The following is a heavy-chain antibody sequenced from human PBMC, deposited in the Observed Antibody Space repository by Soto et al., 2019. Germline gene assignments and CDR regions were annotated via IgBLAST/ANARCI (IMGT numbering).Heavy chain of an antibody. V-gene: IGHV1-2*04. CDR2: INPNSGGT. CDR3: ARDLMSGWYDSLDY. D-gene: IGHD6-19*01. CDR1: GYTFTGYY. Sequence: ASVKVSCTASGYTFTGYYMHWVRQAPGQGLEWMGWINPNSGGTNYAQKFQGWVTMTRDTSISTAYMELSRLRSDDTAVYYCARDLMSGWYDSLDYWGQGTLVTVSS. J-gene: IGHJ4*02.